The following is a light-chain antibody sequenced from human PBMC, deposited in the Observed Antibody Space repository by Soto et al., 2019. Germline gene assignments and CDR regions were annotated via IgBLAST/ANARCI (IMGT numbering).Light chain of an antibody. CDR2: DVS. V-gene: IGLV2-14*01. J-gene: IGLJ1*01. Sequence: QSALTQPASVSGSPGQSITISCTGTSSDVGGYSYVSWYQQHPGKAPKLMIYDVSNRPSGVSNRFSGSKSGNTASLTISGLQAGDEADYYCSSYTSSSTRVFGTGTKVTVL. CDR1: SSDVGGYSY. CDR3: SSYTSSSTRV.